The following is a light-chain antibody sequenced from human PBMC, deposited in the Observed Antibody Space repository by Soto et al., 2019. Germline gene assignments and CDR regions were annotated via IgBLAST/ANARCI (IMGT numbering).Light chain of an antibody. CDR1: QSISSY. CDR2: AAS. J-gene: IGKJ2*01. CDR3: QQSDSTPYT. V-gene: IGKV1-39*01. Sequence: DIEMTQSPSSLSASVGDRVTITCRASQSISSYLNWYQQKPGKAPKLLIYAASSMQSGVPSRFSCSGYGTDFTLTISSLQPEEIATYYSQQSDSTPYTFVQGTKLEIK.